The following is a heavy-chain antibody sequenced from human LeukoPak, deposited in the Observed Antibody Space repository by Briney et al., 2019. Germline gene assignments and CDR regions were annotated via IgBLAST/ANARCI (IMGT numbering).Heavy chain of an antibody. Sequence: PSETLSLTCTVSGYSISSGYYWGWIRQPPGKGLEWIGSIYHSGSTYYSPSLKSRVTISVDTSKNQFSLKLSSVTAADTAVYYCAREMDSSEAFDIWGQGTLVTVSS. CDR1: GYSISSGYY. CDR2: IYHSGST. D-gene: IGHD3-22*01. CDR3: AREMDSSEAFDI. V-gene: IGHV4-38-2*02. J-gene: IGHJ3*02.